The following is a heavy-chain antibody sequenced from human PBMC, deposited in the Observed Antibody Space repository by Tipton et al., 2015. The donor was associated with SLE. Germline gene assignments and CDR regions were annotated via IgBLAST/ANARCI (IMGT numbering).Heavy chain of an antibody. CDR3: ARDDIVVVPAASYGMDV. D-gene: IGHD2-2*01. CDR2: IIPIFGTA. J-gene: IGHJ6*02. CDR1: GGTFSSYA. V-gene: IGHV1-69*01. Sequence: QVQLVQSGAEVKKPGSSVKVSCKASGGTFSSYAISWVRQAPGQGLEWMGGIIPIFGTANNAQKFQGRVTITTDESTSTAYMELSSLRSEDTAVYYCARDDIVVVPAASYGMDVWGQGTTVTVSS.